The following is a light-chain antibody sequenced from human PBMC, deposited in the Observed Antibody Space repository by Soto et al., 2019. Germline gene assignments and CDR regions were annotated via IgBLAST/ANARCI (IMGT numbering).Light chain of an antibody. V-gene: IGLV1-47*01. CDR2: RNN. J-gene: IGLJ2*01. CDR3: SSFTTSSTVV. CDR1: SSNIGSNY. Sequence: QSVLTQPPSASGTPGQRVTISCSGSSSNIGSNYVFWYRQFPGTAPKVLIYRNNQRPSGVPDRFSGSKSGTSASLAISGLQPEDEADYYCSSFTTSSTVVFGGGTKLTVL.